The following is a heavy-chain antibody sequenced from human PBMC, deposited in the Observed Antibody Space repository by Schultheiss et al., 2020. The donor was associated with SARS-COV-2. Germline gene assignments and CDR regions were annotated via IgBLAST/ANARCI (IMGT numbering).Heavy chain of an antibody. J-gene: IGHJ4*02. Sequence: GGSLRLSCAASGFTFSSYAMSWVRQAPGKGLEWVAVIWYDGSNKYYADSVKGRFTISRDNSKNTLYLQMNSLRAEDTAVYYCAKAMAGLYFDYWGQGTLVTVST. CDR1: GFTFSSYA. V-gene: IGHV3-33*06. CDR2: IWYDGSNK. D-gene: IGHD6-19*01. CDR3: AKAMAGLYFDY.